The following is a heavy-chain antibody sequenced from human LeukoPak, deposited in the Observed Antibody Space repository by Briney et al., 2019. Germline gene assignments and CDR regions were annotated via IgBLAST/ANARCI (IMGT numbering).Heavy chain of an antibody. CDR1: GFSSYG. CDR3: AKSDYDSSGYYYFEY. V-gene: IGHV3-30*02. D-gene: IGHD3-22*01. CDR2: ILYDGSNK. J-gene: IGHJ4*02. Sequence: GGSLRLSCAASGFSSYGRHWVRQALRRRVEWVVFILYDGSNKFYADSVKGRFTTSRDNYKNTLYLQMNSLRAEDTAVYYCAKSDYDSSGYYYFEYRGQGTLVTVSS.